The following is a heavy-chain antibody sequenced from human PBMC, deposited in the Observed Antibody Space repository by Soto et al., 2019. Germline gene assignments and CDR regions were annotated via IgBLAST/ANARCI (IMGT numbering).Heavy chain of an antibody. CDR3: ARGSTDSYQGSRIFDF. D-gene: IGHD3-10*01. V-gene: IGHV3-23*01. CDR1: RLTFGIRA. J-gene: IGHJ4*02. Sequence: GGSPLLSCASYRLTFGIRAMAWVRQAPGEGLQWVSTITDTGGDAKYADSVRGRFVISRDNSKKTLYLQMTSLTAEDSAMYYCARGSTDSYQGSRIFDFWGRGTLVTSSS. CDR2: ITDTGGDA.